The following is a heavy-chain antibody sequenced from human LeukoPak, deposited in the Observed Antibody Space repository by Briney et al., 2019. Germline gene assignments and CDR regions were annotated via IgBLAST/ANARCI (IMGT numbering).Heavy chain of an antibody. CDR2: INSDGSST. J-gene: IGHJ3*02. V-gene: IGHV3-74*01. CDR3: AKSGPYWTPDAFDI. D-gene: IGHD1-1*01. CDR1: GFTFSYYW. Sequence: LPGGSLRLSCAASGFTFSYYWMHWVRQAPGKGLVWVSRINSDGSSTSYADSVKGRFTISRDNAKNTLYLQMNSLRVEDTAVYYCAKSGPYWTPDAFDIWGQGTMVTVSS.